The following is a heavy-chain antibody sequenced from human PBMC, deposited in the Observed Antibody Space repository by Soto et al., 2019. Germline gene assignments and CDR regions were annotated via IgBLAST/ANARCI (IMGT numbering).Heavy chain of an antibody. J-gene: IGHJ6*02. D-gene: IGHD3-10*01. CDR2: INPNSGGT. V-gene: IGHV1-2*04. CDR3: ARDTTLSYGSRYYYYYGMDV. CDR1: GYTFTGYY. Sequence: ASVKASCKASGYTFTGYYMHWVRQAPGQGLEWMGWINPNSGGTNYAQKFQGWVTMTRGTSISTAYMELSRLRSDDTAVYYCARDTTLSYGSRYYYYYGMDVWGQGTTVTVSS.